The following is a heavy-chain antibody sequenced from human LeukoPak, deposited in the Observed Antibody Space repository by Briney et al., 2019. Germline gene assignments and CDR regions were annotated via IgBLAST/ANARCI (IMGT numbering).Heavy chain of an antibody. V-gene: IGHV4-39*01. CDR2: IYYSGST. J-gene: IGHJ3*02. Sequence: SETLSLTCTVSGGSISSSSYYWGWIRQPPGKGLEWIGSIYYSGSTYYNPSLKSRVIISVDTSKNQFSLKLSSVTAADTAVYYCARSNRDGYTVVAFDIWGQGTMVTVSS. D-gene: IGHD5-24*01. CDR3: ARSNRDGYTVVAFDI. CDR1: GGSISSSSYY.